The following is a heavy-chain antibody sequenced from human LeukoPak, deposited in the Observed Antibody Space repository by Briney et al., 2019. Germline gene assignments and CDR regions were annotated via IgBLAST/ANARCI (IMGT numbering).Heavy chain of an antibody. Sequence: GGSLRLSCTASGFSFSDHYMTWMRHAPGKGLEWISYITSSGRSTDYADSVKGRFIISRDNAMNSMFLQMSSLGVDDTAVYYCTRDPDYGDPDWGQGTLVTVSS. CDR3: TRDPDYGDPD. CDR2: ITSSGRST. J-gene: IGHJ4*02. V-gene: IGHV3-11*01. CDR1: GFSFSDHY. D-gene: IGHD2-21*01.